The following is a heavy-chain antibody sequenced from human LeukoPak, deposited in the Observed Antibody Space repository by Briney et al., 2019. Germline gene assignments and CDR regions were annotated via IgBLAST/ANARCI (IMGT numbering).Heavy chain of an antibody. V-gene: IGHV4-59*01. J-gene: IGHJ4*02. Sequence: PSETLSLTCTVSGGSISSYYWSWIRQPPGKGLEWIGYIYHSGSTNYNPSLKSRVTISVDPSKNQFSLKLSSVTAADTAVYYCARGLYYDSSGYYFDYWGQGTLVTVSS. CDR3: ARGLYYDSSGYYFDY. D-gene: IGHD3-22*01. CDR1: GGSISSYY. CDR2: IYHSGST.